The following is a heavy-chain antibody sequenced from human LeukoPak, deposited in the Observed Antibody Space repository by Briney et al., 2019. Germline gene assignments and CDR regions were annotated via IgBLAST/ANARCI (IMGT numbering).Heavy chain of an antibody. J-gene: IGHJ3*02. CDR1: GFTFSSYA. CDR2: ISGSGCST. D-gene: IGHD3-22*01. V-gene: IGHV3-23*01. CDR3: AKVKTVVIGAFDI. Sequence: GGSLRLSCAASGFTFSSYAMSWVRQAPGKGLEWVSAISGSGCSTYYADSGKGRCTISRDNSKNTLYLQMNRLRAEETAVYYCAKVKTVVIGAFDIWGQGTMVTVSS.